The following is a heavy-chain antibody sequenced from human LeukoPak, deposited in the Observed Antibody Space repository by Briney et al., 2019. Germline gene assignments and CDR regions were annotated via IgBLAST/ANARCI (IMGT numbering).Heavy chain of an antibody. D-gene: IGHD3-10*01. CDR2: ISANAAST. CDR1: GFTFSDYA. CDR3: TRDLPVPSLVRGIIIYGLIDY. V-gene: IGHV3-23*01. Sequence: PGGSLRLSCAASGFTFSDYAMSWVRQAPGKGLEWVSVISANAASTSYADSVKGRFSTSRDNAKSSLYLQMNSLRAEDTAVYYCTRDLPVPSLVRGIIIYGLIDYWGQGTLVTVSS. J-gene: IGHJ4*02.